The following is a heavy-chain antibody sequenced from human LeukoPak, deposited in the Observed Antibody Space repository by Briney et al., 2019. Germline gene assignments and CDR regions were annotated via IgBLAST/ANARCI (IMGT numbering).Heavy chain of an antibody. Sequence: SETLSLTCTVSGGSISSYKWSWIRQPAGKGLEWIGRIYTSENTNYNPSLKCRVTMSVNTSRNQFSLKVTSVTAADTAVYYCASGENAFNIWGQGTMVTVSS. CDR3: ASGENAFNI. V-gene: IGHV4-4*07. D-gene: IGHD4-17*01. J-gene: IGHJ3*02. CDR1: GGSISSYK. CDR2: IYTSENT.